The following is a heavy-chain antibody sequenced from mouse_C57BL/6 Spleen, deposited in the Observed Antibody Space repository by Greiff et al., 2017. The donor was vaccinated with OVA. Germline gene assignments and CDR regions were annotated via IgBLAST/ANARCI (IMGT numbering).Heavy chain of an antibody. D-gene: IGHD2-4*01. CDR2: IYPGDGDT. J-gene: IGHJ2*01. CDR3: ARYDDYDDYFDY. CDR1: GYAFSSSW. Sequence: QVQLQQSGPELVKPGASVKISCKASGYAFSSSWMNWVKQRPGKGLEWIGRIYPGDGDTNYNGKFKGKATLTADKSSSTAYMQLSSLTSEDSAVYFCARYDDYDDYFDYWGQGTTLTVSS. V-gene: IGHV1-82*01.